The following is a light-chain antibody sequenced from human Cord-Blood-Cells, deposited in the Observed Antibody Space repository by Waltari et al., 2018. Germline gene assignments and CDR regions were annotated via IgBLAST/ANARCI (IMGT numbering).Light chain of an antibody. V-gene: IGLV2-14*02. CDR3: SSYTSSSTWV. CDR1: SSDVGSYNL. CDR2: DVS. J-gene: IGLJ3*02. Sequence: QSALTQPASVSGSPGQSITISCTGTSSDVGSYNLVSWYQQHPGKVPKLMIYDVSKRPSGVSNRFSGSKSGNTAFLTISGLQAEDEADYYCSSYTSSSTWVFGGGTKLTVL.